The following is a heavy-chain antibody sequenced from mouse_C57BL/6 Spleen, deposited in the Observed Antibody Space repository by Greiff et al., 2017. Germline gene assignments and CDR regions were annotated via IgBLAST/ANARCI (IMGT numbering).Heavy chain of an antibody. D-gene: IGHD2-4*01. Sequence: VQLQQSGPELVKPGASVKISCKASGYSFTGYYMNWVKQSPEKSLEWIGAINPSTGGTTYNQKFKAKATLTVDKSSSTAYMQLKSLTSEDSAVYYCARGCYYDYDGGFAYWGQGTLVTVSA. CDR1: GYSFTGYY. J-gene: IGHJ3*01. CDR3: ARGCYYDYDGGFAY. CDR2: INPSTGGT. V-gene: IGHV1-42*01.